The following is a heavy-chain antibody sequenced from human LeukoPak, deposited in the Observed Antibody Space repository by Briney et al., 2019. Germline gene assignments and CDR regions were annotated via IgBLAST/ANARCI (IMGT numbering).Heavy chain of an antibody. Sequence: SETLSLTCAVSGASISSSNYYWGWVRQSPGKGLEWIGNIYSSGNAYYNASLKSRVTMYIDTSKNQFSLKLSSVTAADTAMYYCAKSNGYGLIDYWGQGTLVTVSS. CDR2: IYSSGNA. D-gene: IGHD5-12*01. J-gene: IGHJ4*02. CDR3: AKSNGYGLIDY. CDR1: GASISSSNYY. V-gene: IGHV4-39*01.